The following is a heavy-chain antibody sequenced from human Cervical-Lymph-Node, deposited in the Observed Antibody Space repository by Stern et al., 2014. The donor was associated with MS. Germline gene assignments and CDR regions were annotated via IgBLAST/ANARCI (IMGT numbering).Heavy chain of an antibody. CDR1: GYTFTGYY. CDR2: INPNSGVT. V-gene: IGHV1-2*04. CDR3: ARSIARFPSWFDP. Sequence: VQLVQSGAEVKKPGASVKVSCKASGYTFTGYYMHWVRQAPGPGLEWMGWINPNSGVTNYAQNFQGWVTMTRDTSISTAYMELSRLRSDDTAVYYCARSIARFPSWFDPWGQGTLVTVSS. J-gene: IGHJ5*02. D-gene: IGHD2-21*01.